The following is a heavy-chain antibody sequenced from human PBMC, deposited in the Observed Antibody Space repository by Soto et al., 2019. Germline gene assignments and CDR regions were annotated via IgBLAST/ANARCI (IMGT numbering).Heavy chain of an antibody. V-gene: IGHV4-59*01. CDR2: IYYSGST. D-gene: IGHD6-13*01. J-gene: IGHJ6*02. CDR3: ARVAGYSSSYYYYYATDG. Sequence: SETRSRTCTVSGGCNSSSYWSWIRQPPGKGLEWIGYIYYSGSTNYNPSLKSRVTISVDTSKNQFSLKLSSVTAADTAVYYCARVAGYSSSYYYYYATDGRDPGTTSTVS. CDR1: GGCNSSSY.